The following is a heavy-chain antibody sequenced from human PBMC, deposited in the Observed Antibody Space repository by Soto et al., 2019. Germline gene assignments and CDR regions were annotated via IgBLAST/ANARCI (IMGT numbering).Heavy chain of an antibody. CDR3: TRLMSAAQDS. CDR2: IRDRAYNYAT. D-gene: IGHD3-16*01. V-gene: IGHV3-73*01. J-gene: IGHJ4*02. CDR1: GFVFKDSS. Sequence: EVLLVESGGGVVQPGGSLKLSCVASGFVFKDSSIHCVRKASGKGLEWVGRIRDRAYNYATAYTASVKGRFTISRDDSTNTAYLQMNSLRTEDTSIYYCTRLMSAAQDSWGQGTLVTVSS.